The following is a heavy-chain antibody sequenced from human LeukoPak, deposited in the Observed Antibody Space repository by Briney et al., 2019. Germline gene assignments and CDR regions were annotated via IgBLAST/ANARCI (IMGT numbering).Heavy chain of an antibody. Sequence: ASVKVSCKASGYTFTGYYMHWVRQAPGQGLEWMGRINPNSGGTNYAQKFQGWVTMTRDTSNSTAYMELSRLRSDDTAVYYCARAGTLTVTTLKYWGQGTLVTVSS. V-gene: IGHV1-2*04. CDR2: INPNSGGT. D-gene: IGHD4-17*01. CDR3: ARAGTLTVTTLKY. J-gene: IGHJ4*02. CDR1: GYTFTGYY.